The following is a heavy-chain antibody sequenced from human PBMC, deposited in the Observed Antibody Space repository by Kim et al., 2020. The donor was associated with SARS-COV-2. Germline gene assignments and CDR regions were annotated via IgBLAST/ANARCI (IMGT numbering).Heavy chain of an antibody. J-gene: IGHJ4*02. V-gene: IGHV4-34*01. D-gene: IGHD3-22*01. Sequence: SETLSLTCAVYGGSFSGYYWSWIRQPPGKGLEWIGEINHSGSTNYNPSLKSRVTISVDTSKNQFSLKLSSVTAADTAVYYCARVRKYYYDSSGYYADYWGQGTLVTVSS. CDR1: GGSFSGYY. CDR2: INHSGST. CDR3: ARVRKYYYDSSGYYADY.